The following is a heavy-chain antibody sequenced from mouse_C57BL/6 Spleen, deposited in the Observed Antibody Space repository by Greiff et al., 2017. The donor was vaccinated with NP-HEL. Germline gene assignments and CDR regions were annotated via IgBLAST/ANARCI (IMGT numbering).Heavy chain of an antibody. CDR3: ARDGGIYDGYYTWFAY. V-gene: IGHV3-1*01. D-gene: IGHD2-3*01. CDR2: ISYSGST. CDR1: GYSITSGYD. J-gene: IGHJ3*01. Sequence: EVKVVESGPGMVKPSQSLSLTCTVTGYSITSGYDWHWIRHFPGNKLEWMGYISYSGSTNYNPSLKSRISITHDTSKNHFFLKLNSVTTEDTATYYCARDGGIYDGYYTWFAYWGQGTLVTVSA.